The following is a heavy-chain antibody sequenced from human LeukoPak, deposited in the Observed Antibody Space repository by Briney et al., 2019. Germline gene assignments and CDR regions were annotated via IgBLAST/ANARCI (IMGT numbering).Heavy chain of an antibody. Sequence: GGSLRLPCAASGFTFSSYEMTWVRQAPGKWLEWVPYISSSGRTLSYADSVKGRFTIARDNAKNSLYLQMNSLRAEDTAIYYCAREGKDYYYMDVWGKGTTVTVSS. J-gene: IGHJ6*03. CDR3: AREGKDYYYMDV. CDR1: GFTFSSYE. CDR2: ISSSGRTL. V-gene: IGHV3-48*03.